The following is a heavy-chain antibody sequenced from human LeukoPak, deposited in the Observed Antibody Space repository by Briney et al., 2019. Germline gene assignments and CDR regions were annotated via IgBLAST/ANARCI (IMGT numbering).Heavy chain of an antibody. CDR1: GGSISSFY. V-gene: IGHV4-59*08. D-gene: IGHD3-9*01. CDR3: ASLYYDILTGYYNDNYYYYYMDV. CDR2: IYYTGST. J-gene: IGHJ6*03. Sequence: SETLSLTCTVSGGSISSFYWSWIRQPPGKGLEWIGYIYYTGSTNYNSSLKSRVTISVDTSKNQFSLKLSSVTAADTAVYYCASLYYDILTGYYNDNYYYYYMDVWGKGTTVTISS.